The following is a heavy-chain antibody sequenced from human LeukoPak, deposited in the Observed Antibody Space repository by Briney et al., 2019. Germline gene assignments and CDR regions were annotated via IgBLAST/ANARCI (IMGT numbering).Heavy chain of an antibody. CDR1: GFTFSSDF. Sequence: GGSLRLSWVASGFTFSSDFMHWIRQAPGEGLMWVSQISGDETYTNYADSVKGRFTISRDNAKNTLYLQMNSLRAEDTAIYYCVREDNAFNVWGQGTLVTVSS. V-gene: IGHV3-74*01. J-gene: IGHJ3*01. CDR2: ISGDETYT. CDR3: VREDNAFNV.